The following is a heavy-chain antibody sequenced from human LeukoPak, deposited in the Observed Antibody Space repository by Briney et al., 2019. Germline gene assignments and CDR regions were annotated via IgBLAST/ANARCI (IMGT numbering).Heavy chain of an antibody. CDR3: AKTYYYDSSGFD. CDR1: GGSISSSSYY. CDR2: IYYSGST. Sequence: SETLSLTCTVSGGSISSSSYYWGWIRQPPGKGLKWIGSIYYSGSTYYNPSLKSRVTISVDTSKNQFSLKLSSVTAADTAVYYCAKTYYYDSSGFDWGQGTLVTVSS. J-gene: IGHJ4*02. D-gene: IGHD3-22*01. V-gene: IGHV4-39*01.